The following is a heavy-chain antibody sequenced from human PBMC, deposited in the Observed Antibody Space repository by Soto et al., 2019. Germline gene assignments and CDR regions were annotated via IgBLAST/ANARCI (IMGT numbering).Heavy chain of an antibody. V-gene: IGHV3-66*01. CDR3: AREPTFWDYGDYDGFAIQH. Sequence: EVQLVESGGGLVQPGGSLRLSCSASGFAVSRNYMSWVRQAPGKGLEWVSVIHSGGSTYYADYVKGRFTISRDNSNNNTVYLQMNSLRAEDTAVYYCAREPTFWDYGDYDGFAIQHWGQGTLVIVSS. J-gene: IGHJ1*01. CDR2: IHSGGST. CDR1: GFAVSRNY. D-gene: IGHD4-17*01.